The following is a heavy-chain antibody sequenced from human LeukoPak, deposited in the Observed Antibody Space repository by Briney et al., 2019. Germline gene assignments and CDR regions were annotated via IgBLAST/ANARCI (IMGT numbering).Heavy chain of an antibody. CDR3: ATTGFSGGSCYFDY. V-gene: IGHV1-24*01. CDR2: FDPEDGET. J-gene: IGHJ4*02. D-gene: IGHD2-15*01. Sequence: ASVKVSCKASGYTFTSYYMHWVRQAPGKGLEWMGGFDPEDGETIYAQKFQGRVTMTEDTSTDTAYMELSSLRSEDTAVYYCATTGFSGGSCYFDYWGQGTLVTVSS. CDR1: GYTFTSYY.